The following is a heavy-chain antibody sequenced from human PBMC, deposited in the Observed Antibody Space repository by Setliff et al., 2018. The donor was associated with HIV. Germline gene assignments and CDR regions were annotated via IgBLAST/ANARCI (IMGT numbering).Heavy chain of an antibody. D-gene: IGHD3-3*01. CDR2: IFYSGRA. V-gene: IGHV4-39*01. Sequence: SETLSLTCTVSDVSIRSSDYYWGWIRQPPGKGLEWIGSIFYSGRAFYNPSLKSRVAISVDTSRSQFSLKLRSVTAADTAVYYCARHKTNYDFYAFDVWGQGTMVTVSS. CDR1: DVSIRSSDYY. CDR3: ARHKTNYDFYAFDV. J-gene: IGHJ3*01.